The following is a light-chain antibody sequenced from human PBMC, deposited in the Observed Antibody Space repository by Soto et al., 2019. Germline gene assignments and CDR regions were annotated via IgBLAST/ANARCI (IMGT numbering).Light chain of an antibody. CDR1: PSVSNS. CDR2: GAS. V-gene: IGKV3-20*01. CDR3: HQYGSSQT. Sequence: ESVLTQSPATLSLSPGERATLSCRASPSVSNSLAWYQHKPGQAPRLLIYGASSRATGIPDRFSGSGSGTDFTLTISRLEPEDFAVYYCHQYGSSQTFGQGTKVDNK. J-gene: IGKJ1*01.